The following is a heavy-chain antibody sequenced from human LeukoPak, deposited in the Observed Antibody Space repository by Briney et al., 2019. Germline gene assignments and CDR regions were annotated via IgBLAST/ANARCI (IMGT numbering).Heavy chain of an antibody. V-gene: IGHV4-34*01. CDR2: INHSGST. Sequence: SSETLSLTCAVYGGSFSGYYWSWIRQPPGKGLEWIGEINHSGSTNYNPSLKSRVTVSVDTSRNQFSLKLNSVTAADTAVYYCAKSNGYGLVDIWGQGTMVTVSS. CDR1: GGSFSGYY. CDR3: AKSNGYGLVDI. D-gene: IGHD3-10*01. J-gene: IGHJ3*02.